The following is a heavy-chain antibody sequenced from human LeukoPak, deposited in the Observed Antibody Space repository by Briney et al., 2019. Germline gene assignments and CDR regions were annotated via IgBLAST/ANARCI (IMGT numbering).Heavy chain of an antibody. CDR1: GYTLTSYG. CDR2: ISAYNGNT. Sequence: APVKVSCKASGYTLTSYGISWVRQAPGQGLEWMGWISAYNGNTNYAQKLQGRVTMTTDTSTSTAYMELRSLRSDDTAVYYCARVSLTRDNWFDPWGQGTLVTVSS. J-gene: IGHJ5*02. V-gene: IGHV1-18*01. CDR3: ARVSLTRDNWFDP. D-gene: IGHD3-16*02.